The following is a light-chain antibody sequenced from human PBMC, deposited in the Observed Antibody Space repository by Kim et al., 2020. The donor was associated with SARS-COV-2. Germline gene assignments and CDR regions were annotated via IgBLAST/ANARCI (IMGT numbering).Light chain of an antibody. CDR2: SNE. Sequence: GQKVTISCSGGSSNIGINNVNWCQQLPGPAPQILIYSNEQRPSGVAYRSSGAKSGSSASLANSGLQSEDEDDYYCAASDATRNAWVFGGGTKLTVL. CDR3: AASDATRNAWV. V-gene: IGLV1-44*01. CDR1: SSNIGINN. J-gene: IGLJ3*02.